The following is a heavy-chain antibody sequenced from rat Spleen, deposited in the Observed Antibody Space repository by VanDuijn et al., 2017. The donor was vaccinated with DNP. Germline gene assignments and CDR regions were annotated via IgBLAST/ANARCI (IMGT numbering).Heavy chain of an antibody. D-gene: IGHD5-1*01. CDR2: INSAGST. J-gene: IGHJ2*01. CDR1: GYSITSSYR. V-gene: IGHV3-3*01. CDR3: ARRQLGAGFDY. Sequence: EVQLQESGPGLVKPSQSLSLTCSVTGYSITSSYRWNWIRKFPGNKLEWMGYINSAGSTNYNPSLKSRISITRDTSKNQFFLQVNSVTTEDTATYYCARRQLGAGFDYWGQGVMVTVSS.